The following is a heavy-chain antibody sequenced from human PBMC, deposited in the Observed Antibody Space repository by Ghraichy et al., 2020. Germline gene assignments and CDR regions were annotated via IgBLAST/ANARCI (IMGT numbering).Heavy chain of an antibody. J-gene: IGHJ6*02. CDR3: AKGAGYCSGGSCYGYYGMDV. D-gene: IGHD2-15*01. CDR1: GFTFSSYG. V-gene: IGHV3-30*18. Sequence: GGSLRLSCAASGFTFSSYGMHWVRQAPGKGLEWVAVISYDGSNKYYVDSVKGRFTISRDNSKNTLYLQMNSLRAEDTAVYYCAKGAGYCSGGSCYGYYGMDVWGQGTTVTVSS. CDR2: ISYDGSNK.